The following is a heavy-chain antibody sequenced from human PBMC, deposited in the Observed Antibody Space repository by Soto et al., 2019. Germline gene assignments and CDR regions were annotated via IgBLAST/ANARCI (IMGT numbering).Heavy chain of an antibody. Sequence: SQTLSLTCAISGDSVSSNSAAWNWIRQSPSRGLEWLGRTYYRSRWYNGYAVSVRSRITVNADNSKNTLYLQMNSPRAEDTAVYYCAKLRGAGGSKDYYYYAMDVWGQGTTVTVSS. V-gene: IGHV6-1*01. CDR1: GDSVSSNSAA. CDR3: AKLRGAGGSKDYYYYAMDV. J-gene: IGHJ6*02. CDR2: TYYRSRWYN. D-gene: IGHD3-10*01.